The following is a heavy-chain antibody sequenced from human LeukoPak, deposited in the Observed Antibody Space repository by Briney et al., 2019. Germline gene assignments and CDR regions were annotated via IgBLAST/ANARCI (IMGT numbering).Heavy chain of an antibody. CDR1: GFSFSSYG. V-gene: IGHV3-30*18. D-gene: IGHD5-18*01. J-gene: IGHJ6*02. CDR2: ISYDGSNK. Sequence: RRSLTLSCAASGFSFSSYGMHWLRQAPGKGLEWVAVISYDGSNKYYADSVKGRFTISRDNSKNTLYLQMNSLRAEYTAVYYCAKDVGYSRAVVGYYYYCMDVWGQGTTVTVSS. CDR3: AKDVGYSRAVVGYYYYCMDV.